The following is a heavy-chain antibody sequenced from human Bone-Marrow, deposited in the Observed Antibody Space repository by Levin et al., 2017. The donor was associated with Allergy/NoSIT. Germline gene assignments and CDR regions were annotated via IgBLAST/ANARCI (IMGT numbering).Heavy chain of an antibody. CDR3: ARKHSKRGYYDSGGG. J-gene: IGHJ4*02. CDR1: GGSISSSSYY. V-gene: IGHV4-39*01. D-gene: IGHD3-22*01. Sequence: SQTLSLPCTVSGGSISSSSYYWGWIRQPPGKGLEWIGSIYYSGSTYYNPSLKSRVTISVDTSKNQFSLKLSSVTAADTAVYYCARKHSKRGYYDSGGGWGQGTLVTVSS. CDR2: IYYSGST.